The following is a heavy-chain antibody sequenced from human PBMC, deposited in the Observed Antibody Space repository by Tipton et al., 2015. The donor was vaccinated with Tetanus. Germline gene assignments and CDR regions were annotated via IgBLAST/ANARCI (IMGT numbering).Heavy chain of an antibody. J-gene: IGHJ4*02. CDR2: IYPGDSDT. Sequence: EVQLVQSGGEVKKPGESLKISCKGSGYIFNNYWIGWVRQKPGKGLEWMGIIYPGDSDTRYSPSFQGQVTISVDKSINTAYPQWSSLKASDTSMFYCARAHCTDGVCNFDFWGQGALVTVAS. D-gene: IGHD2-8*01. V-gene: IGHV5-51*01. CDR3: ARAHCTDGVCNFDF. CDR1: GYIFNNYW.